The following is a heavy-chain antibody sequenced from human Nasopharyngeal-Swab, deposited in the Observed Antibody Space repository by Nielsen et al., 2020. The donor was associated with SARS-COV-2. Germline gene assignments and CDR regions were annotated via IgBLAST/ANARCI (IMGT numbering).Heavy chain of an antibody. Sequence: GGSLRLSCAASGFTFSSYDMHWVRQAPGKGLEWVSAIGTAGDTYYPGSVKGRFTISRENAKNSLYLQMNSLRAGDTAVYYCARDRRVGDSSGYYWGTRYYGMDVWGQGTTVTVSS. V-gene: IGHV3-13*01. CDR2: IGTAGDT. CDR1: GFTFSSYD. CDR3: ARDRRVGDSSGYYWGTRYYGMDV. D-gene: IGHD3-22*01. J-gene: IGHJ6*02.